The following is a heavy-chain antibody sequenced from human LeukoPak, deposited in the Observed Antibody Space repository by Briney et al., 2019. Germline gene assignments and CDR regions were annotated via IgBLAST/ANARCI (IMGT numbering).Heavy chain of an antibody. Sequence: GASVKVSCKASGYTFTGYYMHWVRQAPGQGLEWMGWINPNSGGTNYAQKFQGRVTMTRDTSISTAYMELSRLRSDDTAVYYCARLSGYDFRRFDYWGQGTLVTVSS. CDR3: ARLSGYDFRRFDY. CDR2: INPNSGGT. J-gene: IGHJ4*02. CDR1: GYTFTGYY. V-gene: IGHV1-2*02. D-gene: IGHD5-12*01.